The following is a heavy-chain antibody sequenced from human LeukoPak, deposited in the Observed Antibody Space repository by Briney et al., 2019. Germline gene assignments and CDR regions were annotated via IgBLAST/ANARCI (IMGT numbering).Heavy chain of an antibody. CDR2: INPNSGGT. Sequence: ASVKVSCKASGYTFTGYYMHWVRQAPGRGLEWMGWINPNSGGTNYAQKFQGRVTMTRDTSISTAYMELSRLRSDDTAVYYCARGKYYDFWSGYYKDYWGQGTLVTVSS. V-gene: IGHV1-2*02. CDR3: ARGKYYDFWSGYYKDY. J-gene: IGHJ4*02. D-gene: IGHD3-3*01. CDR1: GYTFTGYY.